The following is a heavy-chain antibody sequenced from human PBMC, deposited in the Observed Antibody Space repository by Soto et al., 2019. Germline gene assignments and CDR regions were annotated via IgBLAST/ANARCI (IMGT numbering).Heavy chain of an antibody. J-gene: IGHJ5*02. Sequence: EVQLVESGGGLVQPGGSLRLSCVASGFTLSGYAMNWVRQAPGKGLEWVSYISSSSSNIQYAGSVKGRFTISRDNAKNSLLLQINSRRDEDTAVYYCARDCSLGSRYCRWFDPWGQGTLVTVSS. V-gene: IGHV3-48*02. CDR2: ISSSSSNI. CDR1: GFTLSGYA. D-gene: IGHD2-15*01. CDR3: ARDCSLGSRYCRWFDP.